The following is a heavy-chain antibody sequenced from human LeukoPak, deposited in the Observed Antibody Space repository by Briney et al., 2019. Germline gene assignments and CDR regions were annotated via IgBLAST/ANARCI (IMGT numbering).Heavy chain of an antibody. CDR1: GGTFSSYA. CDR2: IIPIFGTA. CDR3: ARDGVDCSSTSCYGHYYYGMDV. D-gene: IGHD2-2*01. Sequence: SVKVSCKASGGTFSSYAISWVRQAPGQGPEWMGGIIPIFGTANYAQKFQGRVTITADESTSTAYMELSSLRSEDTAVYYCARDGVDCSSTSCYGHYYYGMDVWGQGTTVTVSS. J-gene: IGHJ6*02. V-gene: IGHV1-69*01.